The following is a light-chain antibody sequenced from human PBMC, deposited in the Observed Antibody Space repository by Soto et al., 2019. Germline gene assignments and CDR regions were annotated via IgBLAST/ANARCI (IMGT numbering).Light chain of an antibody. CDR1: SSGVGGYNY. V-gene: IGLV2-14*03. J-gene: IGLJ2*01. Sequence: QSALTQPASVSGSPGQSITIPCTGTSSGVGGYNYVSWYQHHPGKAPKLVIYDVSDRPSGVSNRFSGSKSGNTASLTISGLQAEDEADFYCSSYTSSSTVVFGGGTKLTVL. CDR2: DVS. CDR3: SSYTSSSTVV.